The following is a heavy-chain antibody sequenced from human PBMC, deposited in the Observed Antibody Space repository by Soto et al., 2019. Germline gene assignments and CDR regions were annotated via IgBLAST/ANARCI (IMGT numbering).Heavy chain of an antibody. CDR2: VYYTGTT. D-gene: IGHD6-19*01. Sequence: QVQLQESGPGLVKPSQTLSLTCTVSGGSISRGGYYWSWIRQHPGKGLEWIGYVYYTGTTYSSPSLKNRVSISLDTSKNQFSLKLTSVTAADSAVYYCARGVGKWLQFRFDPWSQGTLVTVSS. CDR1: GGSISRGGYY. CDR3: ARGVGKWLQFRFDP. J-gene: IGHJ5*02. V-gene: IGHV4-31*03.